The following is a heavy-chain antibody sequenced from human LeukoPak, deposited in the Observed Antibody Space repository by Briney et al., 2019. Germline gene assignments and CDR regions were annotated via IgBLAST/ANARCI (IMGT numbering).Heavy chain of an antibody. CDR3: AKDISRTGSGSYYSGYFDY. D-gene: IGHD3-10*01. Sequence: GGSLRLSCAASGFTFSSYGMSWVRQAPGKGLEWVSAISGSGGSTYYADSVKGRFTISRDNAKNSLYLQMNSLRAEDTALYYCAKDISRTGSGSYYSGYFDYWGQGTLVTVSS. V-gene: IGHV3-23*01. CDR1: GFTFSSYG. J-gene: IGHJ4*02. CDR2: ISGSGGST.